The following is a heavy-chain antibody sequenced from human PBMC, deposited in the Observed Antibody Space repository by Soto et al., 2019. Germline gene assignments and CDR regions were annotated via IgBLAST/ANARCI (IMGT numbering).Heavy chain of an antibody. D-gene: IGHD3-10*01. Sequence: QVQLVESGGGVVQPGTSLRLSCAASGFTFSRYGMHWVRQAPGKGLEWVALIWYDGSKKDYADSVKGRFTIFRDNYGNTLELQMNGLRVEYTPVYYCARPPPGEHSSRTYEGRPFYWGQGSLVTVSS. V-gene: IGHV3-33*01. CDR3: ARPPPGEHSSRTYEGRPFY. J-gene: IGHJ4*02. CDR1: GFTFSRYG. CDR2: IWYDGSKK.